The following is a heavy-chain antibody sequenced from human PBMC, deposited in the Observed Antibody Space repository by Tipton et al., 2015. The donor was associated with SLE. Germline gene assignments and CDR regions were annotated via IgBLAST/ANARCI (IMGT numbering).Heavy chain of an antibody. D-gene: IGHD3-16*01. J-gene: IGHJ4*02. CDR2: IYYSGST. CDR3: AGAVCRNYFDY. CDR1: GGSISSGGYY. Sequence: TLSLTCTVSGGSISSGGYYWSWIRQHPGKGLEWIWYIYYSGSTYYNPSLKSRVTISVDTSKNQFSLKLSSVTAADTAVYYCAGAVCRNYFDYWGQGTLVTVSS. V-gene: IGHV4-31*03.